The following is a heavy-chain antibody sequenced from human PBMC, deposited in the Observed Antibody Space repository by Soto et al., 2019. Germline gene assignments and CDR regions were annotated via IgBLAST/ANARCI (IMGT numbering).Heavy chain of an antibody. D-gene: IGHD1-26*01. Sequence: QVQLVESGGGVVQPGRSLRLSCAASGFTFSSYGMHWVRQAPGKGLEWVAVIWYDGSNKYYADSVKGRFTISRDNSKNTLYLQRNSLRAEDTAVYYCARDGIVGATLGSFDYWGQGTLVTVSS. CDR3: ARDGIVGATLGSFDY. CDR2: IWYDGSNK. J-gene: IGHJ4*02. V-gene: IGHV3-33*01. CDR1: GFTFSSYG.